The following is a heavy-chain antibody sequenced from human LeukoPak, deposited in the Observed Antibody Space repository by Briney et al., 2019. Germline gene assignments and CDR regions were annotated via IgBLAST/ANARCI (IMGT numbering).Heavy chain of an antibody. V-gene: IGHV3-23*01. CDR3: GKDSRPSVTTFRSRWTDS. D-gene: IGHD4-11*01. CDR2: IGGSSRST. CDR1: GFTVTTNY. J-gene: IGHJ4*02. Sequence: GGSLRLSCAVSGFTVTTNYMTWVRQAPGKGLEWVSAIGGSSRSTYHAESVKGRFTISRDNSKNTLFLQMNSLRAEDTAVYYCGKDSRPSVTTFRSRWTDSWGQGTLVTVSS.